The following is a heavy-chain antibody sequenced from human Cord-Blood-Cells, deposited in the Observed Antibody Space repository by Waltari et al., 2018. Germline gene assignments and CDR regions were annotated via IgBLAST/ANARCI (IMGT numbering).Heavy chain of an antibody. CDR1: GGSISSSSYY. V-gene: IGHV4-39*01. Sequence: QLQLQESGPGLVKPSETLSLTCTVSGGSISSSSYYWGWIRQPPGKGLEWIGSIYYSGSTYYNPSLKSRVTICVDTSKNQFSLKLSSVTAADTAVYYCARISGSGWYFDYWGQGTLVTVSS. CDR3: ARISGSGWYFDY. J-gene: IGHJ4*02. CDR2: IYYSGST. D-gene: IGHD6-19*01.